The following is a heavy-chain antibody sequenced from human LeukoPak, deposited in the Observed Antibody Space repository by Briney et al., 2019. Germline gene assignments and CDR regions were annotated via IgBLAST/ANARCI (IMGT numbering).Heavy chain of an antibody. Sequence: GGSLRLSCVASGFTLSSYNMNWVRQAPGKGLEWVSSISSSSGYIYYADSVKGRFTISRDNAKNSLYLQMSSLRAEDTAVYYCARDFSGSYLGHWGQGTLVTVSS. CDR1: GFTLSSYN. D-gene: IGHD1-26*01. CDR3: ARDFSGSYLGH. CDR2: ISSSSGYI. V-gene: IGHV3-21*01. J-gene: IGHJ4*02.